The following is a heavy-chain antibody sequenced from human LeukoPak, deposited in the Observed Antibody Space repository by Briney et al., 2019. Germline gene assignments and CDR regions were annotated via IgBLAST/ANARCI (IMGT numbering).Heavy chain of an antibody. CDR3: ARDPGTMVRGVISPLYYFDY. V-gene: IGHV3-23*01. CDR2: ISGSGGST. J-gene: IGHJ4*01. CDR1: GFTFSTYA. Sequence: LAGGSLRLSCAASGFTFSTYAMSWVRQAPGKGLEWVSAISGSGGSTYYADSVKGRFTISRDNAKNSLYLQMNSLRAEDTAVYYCARDPGTMVRGVISPLYYFDYWGHGTLVTVSS. D-gene: IGHD3-10*01.